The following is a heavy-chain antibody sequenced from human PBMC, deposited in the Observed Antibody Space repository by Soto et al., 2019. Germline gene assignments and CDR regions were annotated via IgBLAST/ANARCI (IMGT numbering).Heavy chain of an antibody. V-gene: IGHV4-31*03. CDR3: AREPYDILTGPESLGMDV. D-gene: IGHD3-9*01. CDR1: GGSISSGGYY. J-gene: IGHJ6*02. CDR2: IYYSGST. Sequence: PSETLYLTCTVSGGSISSGGYYWSWIRQHPGKGLEWIGYIYYSGSTYYNPSLKSRVTISVDTSKNQFSLKLSSVTAADTAVYYCAREPYDILTGPESLGMDVWGQGTTVTVSS.